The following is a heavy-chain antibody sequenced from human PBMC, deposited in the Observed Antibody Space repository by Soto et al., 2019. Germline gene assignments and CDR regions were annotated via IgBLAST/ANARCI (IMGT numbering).Heavy chain of an antibody. D-gene: IGHD5-12*01. CDR3: ARVIRSGYDYGNWFDP. Sequence: ASVKVSCKASGYTFTSYGISWVRQAPGQGLEWMGWISAYNGNTNYAQKLQGRVTMTTDTSTSTAYMELRSLRSDDTAVYYCARVIRSGYDYGNWFDPWGQGTLVTVSS. CDR2: ISAYNGNT. V-gene: IGHV1-18*01. CDR1: GYTFTSYG. J-gene: IGHJ5*02.